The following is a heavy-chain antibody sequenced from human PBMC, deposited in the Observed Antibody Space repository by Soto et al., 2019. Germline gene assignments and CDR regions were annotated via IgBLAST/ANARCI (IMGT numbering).Heavy chain of an antibody. J-gene: IGHJ6*02. CDR1: GYTFTSYG. Sequence: GASVKVSCKASGYTFTSYGISWVRQAPGQGLEWMGWISAYNGNTNYAQKLQGRVTMTTDTSTSTAYMGLRSLRSDDTAVYYCAREEQKNYYYGMDVWGQGTTVTVSS. V-gene: IGHV1-18*04. D-gene: IGHD1-26*01. CDR3: AREEQKNYYYGMDV. CDR2: ISAYNGNT.